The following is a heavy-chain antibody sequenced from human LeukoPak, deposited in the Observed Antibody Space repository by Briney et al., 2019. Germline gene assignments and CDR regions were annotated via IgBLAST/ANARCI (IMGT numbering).Heavy chain of an antibody. CDR1: GYSFTSYW. J-gene: IGHJ6*03. D-gene: IGHD6-19*01. Sequence: GESLKISCKGSGYSFTSYWIGWVRQMPGKGLEWMGIIYPGDSDTRYSPSFQGQVTISADKSISTAYLQWSSLKASDTAMYYCARQGWHSIKNDYYYMDVWGKGTTVTISS. V-gene: IGHV5-51*01. CDR2: IYPGDSDT. CDR3: ARQGWHSIKNDYYYMDV.